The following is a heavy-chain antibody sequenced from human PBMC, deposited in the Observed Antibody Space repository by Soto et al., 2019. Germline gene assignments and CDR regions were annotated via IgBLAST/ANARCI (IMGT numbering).Heavy chain of an antibody. CDR2: INHSGST. Sequence: QVQLQQWGAGLLKPSETLSLTCAVYGGSFSGYYWSWIRQPPGKGLEWIGEINHSGSTNYNPSLKSRVTKSVDTSKNQFSLKLSSVTAADTAVYYCASLPKVVPAANGPYYYYYMDVWGKGTTVTVSS. J-gene: IGHJ6*03. CDR1: GGSFSGYY. V-gene: IGHV4-34*01. CDR3: ASLPKVVPAANGPYYYYYMDV. D-gene: IGHD2-2*01.